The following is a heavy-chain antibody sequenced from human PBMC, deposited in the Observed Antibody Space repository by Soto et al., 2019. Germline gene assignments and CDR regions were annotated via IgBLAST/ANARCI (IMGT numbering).Heavy chain of an antibody. V-gene: IGHV1-18*01. CDR3: AREGVYRGAYYYYGMDV. D-gene: IGHD3-10*01. CDR1: GYTFTSYG. J-gene: IGHJ6*02. Sequence: QVQLVQSGAEVKKPGASVKVSCKASGYTFTSYGISWVRQAPGQGLEWMGWISSYNANTNYEQKRQGRVTMTTDTSTNTAYMELRSRKFDDTAVYYCAREGVYRGAYYYYGMDVWGQGTTVTVSS. CDR2: ISSYNANT.